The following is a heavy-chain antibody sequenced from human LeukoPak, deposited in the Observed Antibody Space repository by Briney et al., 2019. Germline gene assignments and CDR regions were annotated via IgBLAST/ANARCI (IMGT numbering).Heavy chain of an antibody. V-gene: IGHV3-21*01. CDR3: ARDDGGGSSSY. D-gene: IGHD6-6*01. CDR1: KFIVSSNY. Sequence: GGSLRLSCAAFKFIVSSNYMSWVRQAPGKGLEWVSSISSSSSYIYYADSVKGRFTISRDNAKNSLYLQMNSLRAEDTAVYYCARDDGGGSSSYWGQGTLVTVSS. CDR2: ISSSSSYI. J-gene: IGHJ4*02.